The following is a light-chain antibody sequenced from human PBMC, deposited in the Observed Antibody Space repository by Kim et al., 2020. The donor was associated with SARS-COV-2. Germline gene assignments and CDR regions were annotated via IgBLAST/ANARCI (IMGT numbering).Light chain of an antibody. CDR3: MQALQTPIT. V-gene: IGKV2-28*01. J-gene: IGKJ5*01. CDR2: LGS. CDR1: QSLLHSNGYNY. Sequence: PASISCRSSQSLLHSNGYNYLDWYLQKPGQSPQLLIYLGSNRASGVPDRFSGSRSGTDFTLKISRVEAEDVGVYYCMQALQTPITFGQGTRLEIK.